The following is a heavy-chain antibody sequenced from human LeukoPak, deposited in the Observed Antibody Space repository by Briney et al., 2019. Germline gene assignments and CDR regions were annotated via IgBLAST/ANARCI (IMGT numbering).Heavy chain of an antibody. CDR3: ARFGYSGWNLEN. J-gene: IGHJ4*02. Sequence: PGGSLRLSCAASGFTFRDFWMTWVRQAPGKGLEWVANINQGGGEKYYVDSVKGRFTSSRDDTESSLYVQMNSLRDEDTAVYYCARFGYSGWNLENWGQGTLVTVSS. CDR1: GFTFRDFW. V-gene: IGHV3-7*02. CDR2: INQGGGEK. D-gene: IGHD5-12*01.